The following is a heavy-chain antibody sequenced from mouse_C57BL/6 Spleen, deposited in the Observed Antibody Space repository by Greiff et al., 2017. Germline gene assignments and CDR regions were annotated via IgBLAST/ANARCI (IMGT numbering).Heavy chain of an antibody. CDR2: IYPGDGDT. J-gene: IGHJ2*01. D-gene: IGHD1-1*01. CDR3: ARYSYGSSYHYFDY. CDR1: GYAFSSSW. V-gene: IGHV1-82*01. Sequence: VMLMESGPELVKPGASVKISCKASGYAFSSSWMNWVKQRPGKGLEWIGRIYPGDGDTNYNGKFKGKATLTADKSSSTAYMQLSSLTSEDSAVYVCARYSYGSSYHYFDYWGQGTTLTVSA.